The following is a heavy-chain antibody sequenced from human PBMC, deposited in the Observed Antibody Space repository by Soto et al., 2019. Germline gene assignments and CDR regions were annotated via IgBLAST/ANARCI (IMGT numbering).Heavy chain of an antibody. CDR1: GGSISSGGYY. J-gene: IGHJ4*02. CDR3: ARTGGSLRVFDY. D-gene: IGHD1-26*01. Sequence: SETLSLTCTVSGGSISSGGYYWSWIRQHPGKGLEWIGYIYYSGSTYYNPSLKSRVTISVDTSKNQFSLKLSSVTAADMAVYYCARTGGSLRVFDYWCKGTLVTVSS. CDR2: IYYSGST. V-gene: IGHV4-31*03.